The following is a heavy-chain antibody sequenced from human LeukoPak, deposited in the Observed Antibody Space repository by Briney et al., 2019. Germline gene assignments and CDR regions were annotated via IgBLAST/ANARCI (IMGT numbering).Heavy chain of an antibody. Sequence: GGSLRLSCAASGFTFSSYWMHWVRQAPGKGLEWVSDISGSDGSTYYADSVKGRFTISRDNSKNTLYLQMNSLRAEDTAVYYCAKSRSIITPYYFDYWGQGTLVTVSS. V-gene: IGHV3-23*01. J-gene: IGHJ4*02. CDR2: ISGSDGST. CDR3: AKSRSIITPYYFDY. D-gene: IGHD3-22*01. CDR1: GFTFSSYW.